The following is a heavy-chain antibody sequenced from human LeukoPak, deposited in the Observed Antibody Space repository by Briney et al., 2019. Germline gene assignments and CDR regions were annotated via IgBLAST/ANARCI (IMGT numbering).Heavy chain of an antibody. CDR3: AKGDVVVVAATLYFDY. V-gene: IGHV3-30*04. J-gene: IGHJ4*02. CDR1: GFTFSSYA. D-gene: IGHD2-15*01. Sequence: PGGSLRLSCAASGFTFSSYAMHWVRQAPGKGLEWVAVISYDGSNKYYADSVKGRFTISRDNSKNTLYLQMNSLRAEDTAVYYCAKGDVVVVAATLYFDYWGQGTLVTVSS. CDR2: ISYDGSNK.